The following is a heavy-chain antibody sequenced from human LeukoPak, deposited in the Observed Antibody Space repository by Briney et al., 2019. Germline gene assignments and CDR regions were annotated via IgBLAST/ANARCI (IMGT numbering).Heavy chain of an antibody. V-gene: IGHV3-74*01. J-gene: IGHJ4*02. CDR1: GFTFSSSW. CDR3: ARSLLGIGEY. CDR2: INSDGSTI. D-gene: IGHD3-10*01. Sequence: PGGSLRLSCAASGFTFSSSWMHWVRQAPGKGLVWVARINSDGSTISYADSVKGRFTISRDNAKNTLYLQMDSLRAEDTAVYYCARSLLGIGEYWGQGTLVTVSS.